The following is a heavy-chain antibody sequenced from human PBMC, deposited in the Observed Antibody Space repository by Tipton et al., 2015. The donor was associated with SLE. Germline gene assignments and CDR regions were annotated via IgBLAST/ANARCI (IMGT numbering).Heavy chain of an antibody. V-gene: IGHV4-59*01. CDR1: GVSISTYY. D-gene: IGHD5-24*01. CDR2: IYYSGST. J-gene: IGHJ4*02. Sequence: TLSLTCTVSGVSISTYYWTWIRQPPGKGLEWIAYIYYSGSTEYNPSLKSRATISIDTSKSQFSLKLASVTAADTAVYYCAREGRRGLQIDYWGQGTLVTVSS. CDR3: AREGRRGLQIDY.